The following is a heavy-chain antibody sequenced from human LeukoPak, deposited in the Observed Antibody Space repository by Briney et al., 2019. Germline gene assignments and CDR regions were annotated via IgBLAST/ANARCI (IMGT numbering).Heavy chain of an antibody. Sequence: PGGSLRLSCAVSGFTFSSYRMNWVRQAPGKGLEWVGFIRSKAYGGTTEYAASVKGRFTISRDDSKSIAYLQMNSLKTEDTAVYYCTSSGYSSGWFDYYYYGMDVWGQGTTVTVSS. CDR1: GFTFSSYR. D-gene: IGHD6-19*01. V-gene: IGHV3-49*04. CDR3: TSSGYSSGWFDYYYYGMDV. J-gene: IGHJ6*02. CDR2: IRSKAYGGTT.